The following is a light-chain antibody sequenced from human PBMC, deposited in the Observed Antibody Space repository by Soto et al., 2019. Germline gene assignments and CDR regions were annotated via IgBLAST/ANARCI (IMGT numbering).Light chain of an antibody. CDR1: QTVSSNY. Sequence: EIVLTQSPGTLSLSPGERATLSCRASQTVSSNYLAWFKQKPGQAPSLLIYVASSRATGIPDRFSGSGSGTDFTLSISRLEPEDFAVYYCQQYARAPFTFGPGTKVDIK. J-gene: IGKJ3*01. V-gene: IGKV3-20*01. CDR2: VAS. CDR3: QQYARAPFT.